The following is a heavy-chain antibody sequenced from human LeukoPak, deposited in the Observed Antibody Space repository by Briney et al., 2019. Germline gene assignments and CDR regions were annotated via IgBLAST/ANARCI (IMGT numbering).Heavy chain of an antibody. J-gene: IGHJ5*02. V-gene: IGHV4-59*01. D-gene: IGHD3-9*01. CDR1: GGSISSYY. CDR2: IYYSGST. CDR3: ARASYDILTGYSNNNWFDP. Sequence: SETLSLTCTVSGGSISSYYWSCIRQPPGKGLEWIGYIYYSGSTNYNPSLKSRVTISVDTSKNQFSLKLSSVTAADTAVYYCARASYDILTGYSNNNWFDPWGQGTLVTVSS.